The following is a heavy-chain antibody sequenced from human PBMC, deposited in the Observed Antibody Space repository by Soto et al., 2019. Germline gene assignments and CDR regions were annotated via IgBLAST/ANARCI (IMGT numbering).Heavy chain of an antibody. CDR2: ISSSGSTI. D-gene: IGHD6-13*01. CDR3: ARDIAAAGLWSWFDP. CDR1: GFIFSDYY. V-gene: IGHV3-11*01. J-gene: IGHJ5*02. Sequence: PGGSLRLSCAASGFIFSDYYMSWIRQAPGKGLEWVSYISSSGSTIYYADSVKGRFTISRDNAKNSLYLQMNSLRAEDTALYYCARDIAAAGLWSWFDPWGQGALVTVSS.